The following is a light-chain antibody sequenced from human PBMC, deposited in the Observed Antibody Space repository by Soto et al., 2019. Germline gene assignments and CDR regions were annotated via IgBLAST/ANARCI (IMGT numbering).Light chain of an antibody. Sequence: QSVLTQPASVSGSPGQSITISCTGTSRDVGRYNLVSWYQQHPGKAPKLMIYEVTKRPSGVSHRFSGSKSGTTASLTISGLQAEDEADYYCSSYTNINTRACVFGTGTKLTVL. V-gene: IGLV2-14*02. CDR2: EVT. CDR3: SSYTNINTRACV. CDR1: SRDVGRYNL. J-gene: IGLJ1*01.